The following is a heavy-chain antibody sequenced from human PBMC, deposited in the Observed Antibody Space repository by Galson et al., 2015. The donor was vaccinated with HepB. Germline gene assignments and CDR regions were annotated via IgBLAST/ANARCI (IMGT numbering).Heavy chain of an antibody. J-gene: IGHJ4*02. CDR3: ARPNRPSRYYYDSSGYYYGFDY. V-gene: IGHV1-69*13. D-gene: IGHD3-22*01. CDR2: IIPIFGTA. CDR1: GGTFSSYA. Sequence: SVKVSCKASGGTFSSYAISWVRQAPGQGLEWMGGIIPIFGTANYAQKFQGRVTITADESTGTAYMELSSLRSEDTAVYYCARPNRPSRYYYDSSGYYYGFDYWGQGTLVTVSS.